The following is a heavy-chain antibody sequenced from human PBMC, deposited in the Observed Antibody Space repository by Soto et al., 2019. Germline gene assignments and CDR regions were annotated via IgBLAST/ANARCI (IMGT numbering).Heavy chain of an antibody. D-gene: IGHD2-15*01. V-gene: IGHV3-21*01. CDR3: AAVVVAGDACEI. CDR1: GFTFSSYT. Sequence: EVQLVESGGGLVKPGGSLRLSCAASGFTFSSYTMNWVRQAPGKGLEWVSSISSSTSYIYYADSVKGRFTISRDNAKKSLCLKMNSQGAEVMAVYYSAAVVVAGDACEIWGQGQTVTVSS. CDR2: ISSSTSYI. J-gene: IGHJ3*02.